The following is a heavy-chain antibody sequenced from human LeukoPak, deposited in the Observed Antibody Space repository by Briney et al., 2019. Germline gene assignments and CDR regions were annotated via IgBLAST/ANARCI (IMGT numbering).Heavy chain of an antibody. CDR3: AKGITP. D-gene: IGHD1-14*01. CDR1: GFTFDDYA. CDR2: ISWNSGSI. J-gene: IGHJ4*02. V-gene: IGHV3-9*01. Sequence: GGSLRLSCAASGFTFDDYAMHWVRQAPGKGLEWVSGISWNSGSIGYADSVKGRFTISRDNAKNTLYLQMNSLRAEDTAVYYCAKGITPGGQGTLVTVSS.